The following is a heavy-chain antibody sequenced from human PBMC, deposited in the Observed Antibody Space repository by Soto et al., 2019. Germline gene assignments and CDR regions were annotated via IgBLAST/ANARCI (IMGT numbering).Heavy chain of an antibody. CDR3: ARVGGYCGGDCYSRAQFDY. D-gene: IGHD2-21*02. Sequence: SVKVSCKASGGTFSSYAISWVRQAPGQGLEWMGGIIPIFGTANYAQKFQGRVTITADESTSSAYMELSSLRSEDTAVYYCARVGGYCGGDCYSRAQFDYWGQGTLVTVSS. J-gene: IGHJ4*02. CDR2: IIPIFGTA. V-gene: IGHV1-69*13. CDR1: GGTFSSYA.